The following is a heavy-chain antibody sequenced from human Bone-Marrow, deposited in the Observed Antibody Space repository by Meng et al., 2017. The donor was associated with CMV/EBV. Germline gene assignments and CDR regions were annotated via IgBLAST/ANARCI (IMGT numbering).Heavy chain of an antibody. CDR3: ARIPKVFDSSSLGGDY. V-gene: IGHV1-18*01. Sequence: ASVKVSCKASGYTFTSYGISWVRQAPGQGLEWMGWISAYNGNTNYAQKLQGRVTMTTDTSTSTAYMELRSLRSDDTAVYYCARIPKVFDSSSLGGDYWGQGTLVTVSS. J-gene: IGHJ4*02. CDR2: ISAYNGNT. D-gene: IGHD6-6*01. CDR1: GYTFTSYG.